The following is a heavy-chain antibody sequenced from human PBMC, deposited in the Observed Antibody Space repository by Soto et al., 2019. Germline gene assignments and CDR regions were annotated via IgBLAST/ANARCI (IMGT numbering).Heavy chain of an antibody. Sequence: SVKVSCKASGGTFSSYAISWVRQAPGQGLEWMGGIIPIFGTANYAQKLQGRVTITADKSTSTAYMELSSLRSEDTAVYYCARYCTNGVCFHLTGHYYGMDVWGQGTTVTVSS. J-gene: IGHJ6*02. V-gene: IGHV1-69*06. CDR2: IIPIFGTA. CDR3: ARYCTNGVCFHLTGHYYGMDV. CDR1: GGTFSSYA. D-gene: IGHD2-8*01.